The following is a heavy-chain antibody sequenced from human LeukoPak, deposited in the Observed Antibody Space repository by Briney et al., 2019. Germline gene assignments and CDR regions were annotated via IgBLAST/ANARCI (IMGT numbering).Heavy chain of an antibody. J-gene: IGHJ4*02. V-gene: IGHV4-4*02. CDR2: VHKSGST. CDR3: AREVVGAPTPGAY. D-gene: IGHD1-26*01. CDR1: TDSTTSNW. Sequence: SETLSLTCAVSTDSTTSNWWSWVRQPPGKGLEWIGEVHKSGSTNYYPSLQSRVTISIDKSKNQIALELTSVTAADTAVYYCAREVVGAPTPGAYWGQGILVTVSS.